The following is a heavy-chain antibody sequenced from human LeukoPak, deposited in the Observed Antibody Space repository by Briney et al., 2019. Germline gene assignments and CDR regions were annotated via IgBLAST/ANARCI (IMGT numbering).Heavy chain of an antibody. CDR3: ARGDRRQQLVRVWFDP. CDR2: INHSGST. D-gene: IGHD6-13*01. CDR1: GGSFSGYY. V-gene: IGHV4-34*01. J-gene: IGHJ5*02. Sequence: SETLSLTCAVYGGSFSGYYWSWIRQPPGKGLEWIGEINHSGSTNYNPSLKSRVTISVDTSKNQFSLKLSSVTAADTAVYYCARGDRRQQLVRVWFDPWGQGTLVTVSS.